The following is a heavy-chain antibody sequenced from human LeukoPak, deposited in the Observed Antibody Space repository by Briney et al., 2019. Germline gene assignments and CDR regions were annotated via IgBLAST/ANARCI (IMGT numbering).Heavy chain of an antibody. J-gene: IGHJ4*02. D-gene: IGHD6-13*01. V-gene: IGHV3-9*01. Sequence: GGSLRLSCAASGFTFDDYAMHWVRQAPGKGLEWVSGISRNSGSIGYADSVKGRFTISRDNAKNSLYLQMNSLRAEDTALYYCAKDSGSSWLDYFDYWGQGTLVTVSS. CDR1: GFTFDDYA. CDR2: ISRNSGSI. CDR3: AKDSGSSWLDYFDY.